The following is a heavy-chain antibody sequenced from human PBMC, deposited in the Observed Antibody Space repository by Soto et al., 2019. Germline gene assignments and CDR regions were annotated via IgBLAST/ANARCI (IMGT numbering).Heavy chain of an antibody. CDR2: ISYDAATQ. J-gene: IGHJ6*02. CDR1: GLTFNTSG. CDR3: ATTAPVRNYLFSEMDV. D-gene: IGHD1-7*01. V-gene: IGHV3-30*13. Sequence: PGGSLRRSCEVSGLTFNTSGMHWVLQAPGKGLECLAVISYDAATQYYGDSVKGRFTISRDNSKNSLFLHMGRLRAEYTAMYYCATTAPVRNYLFSEMDVVGLGTSVTVSS.